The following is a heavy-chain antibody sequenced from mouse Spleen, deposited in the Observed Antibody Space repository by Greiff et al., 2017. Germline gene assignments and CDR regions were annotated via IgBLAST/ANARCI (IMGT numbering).Heavy chain of an antibody. D-gene: IGHD2-13*01. V-gene: IGHV5-9-3*01. CDR1: GFTFSSYA. CDR3: ARHRLDYFDY. CDR2: ISSGGSYT. Sequence: EVQLVESGGGLVKPGGSLKLSCAASGFTFSSYAMSWVRQTPEKRLEWVATISSGGSYTYYPDSVKGRFTISRDNAKNTLYLQMSSLRSEDTAMYYCARHRLDYFDYWGQGTTLTVSS. J-gene: IGHJ2*01.